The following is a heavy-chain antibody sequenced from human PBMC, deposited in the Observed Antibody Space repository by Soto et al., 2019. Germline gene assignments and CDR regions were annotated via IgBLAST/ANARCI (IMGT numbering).Heavy chain of an antibody. V-gene: IGHV3-21*01. J-gene: IGHJ4*02. D-gene: IGHD3-10*01. CDR3: AKSGRWGDPNYVDF. CDR2: ISFSGNYI. CDR1: AFTFSSSD. Sequence: EVQLVESGGGLVKPGGSLRLSCAASAFTFSSSDMSWVRQAPGKGLEWVSAISFSGNYIFSSDSFKGRFTISRDNAENSLYLHMTSLRVEDTAVYYCAKSGRWGDPNYVDFWGQGTLVTVSS.